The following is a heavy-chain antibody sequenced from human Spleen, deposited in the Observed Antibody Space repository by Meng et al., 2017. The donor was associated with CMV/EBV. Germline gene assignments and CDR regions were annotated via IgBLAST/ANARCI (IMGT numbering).Heavy chain of an antibody. CDR2: ISSRSTYI. CDR3: ARGRETYYDFWSGYSPYVPLDY. V-gene: IGHV3-21*04. CDR1: GFTFSTYT. D-gene: IGHD3-3*01. Sequence: GESLKISCAASGFTFSTYTMNWVRQAPGKGLEWVSSISSRSTYIYYADSVKGRFTISRDNAKNSLYLQMNSLRAEDTAVYYCARGRETYYDFWSGYSPYVPLDYWGQGTLVTVSS. J-gene: IGHJ4*02.